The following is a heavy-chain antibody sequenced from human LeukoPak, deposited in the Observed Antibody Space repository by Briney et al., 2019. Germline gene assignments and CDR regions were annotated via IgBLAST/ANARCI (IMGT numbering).Heavy chain of an antibody. J-gene: IGHJ4*02. CDR1: GGSFSGYY. V-gene: IGHV4-34*01. CDR3: ARGFNDILTGYYYFDY. CDR2: INHSGST. Sequence: PSETLSLTCAVYGGSFSGYYWSWIRQPPGKGLEWIGEINHSGSTNYNPSLKSRVTISVDTSKNQFSLKLGSVTAADTAVYYCARGFNDILTGYYYFDYWGQGTLVTVSS. D-gene: IGHD3-9*01.